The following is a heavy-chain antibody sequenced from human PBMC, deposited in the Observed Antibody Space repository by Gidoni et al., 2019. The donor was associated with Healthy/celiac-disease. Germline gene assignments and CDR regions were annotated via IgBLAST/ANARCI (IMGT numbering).Heavy chain of an antibody. Sequence: QVQLQASGPGLVKPSEPLSLHCTVVGGAISSYYCSWNRQPHGKGLEWIGYIYYSGSTNYNPSLKIRVTISVDTSKNQFSLKLSSVTAADTAVYYCARQEGWFDPWGQGTLVTVSS. V-gene: IGHV4-59*08. J-gene: IGHJ5*02. CDR2: IYYSGST. CDR1: GGAISSYY. CDR3: ARQEGWFDP.